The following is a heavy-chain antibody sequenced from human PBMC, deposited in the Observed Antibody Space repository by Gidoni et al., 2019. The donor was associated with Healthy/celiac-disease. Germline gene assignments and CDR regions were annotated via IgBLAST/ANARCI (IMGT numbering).Heavy chain of an antibody. J-gene: IGHJ6*03. CDR3: ARSSYSSSWYDHEYYYYYMDV. V-gene: IGHV3-48*02. D-gene: IGHD6-13*01. Sequence: EVQLVESGGGLVQPGWSLRLSCAASGFTFSSYSMNWVRQAPGKGLEWVSDISSSSSTIYYADSVKGRFTISRDNAKNSLYLQMNSLRDEDTAVYYCARSSYSSSWYDHEYYYYYMDVWGKGTTVTVSS. CDR2: ISSSSSTI. CDR1: GFTFSSYS.